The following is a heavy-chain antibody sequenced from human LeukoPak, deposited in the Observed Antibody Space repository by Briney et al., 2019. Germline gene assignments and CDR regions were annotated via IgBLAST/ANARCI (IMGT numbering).Heavy chain of an antibody. Sequence: WASMKVSCKASGYTFTSYGISWVRQAPGQGLEWMGWISDYNGNTNYAQKLQGRVTMTTDTSTSTAYMELRSLRSDDTAVYYCARDLYRDSLPVSWFDPWGQGTLVTVSS. V-gene: IGHV1-18*01. J-gene: IGHJ5*02. CDR3: ARDLYRDSLPVSWFDP. D-gene: IGHD4-11*01. CDR1: GYTFTSYG. CDR2: ISDYNGNT.